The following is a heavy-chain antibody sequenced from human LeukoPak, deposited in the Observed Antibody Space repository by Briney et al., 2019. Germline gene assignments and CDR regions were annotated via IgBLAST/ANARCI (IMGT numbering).Heavy chain of an antibody. Sequence: ETLSLPCTVSGDSISSSTHYWGWIRPPPGKALDWIGAIYSSGSTYYNPSLKTRVTISVDTSKNQFSLRLSSVTAADTAVYYCGLLSKVDYWGQGTLVTVSS. CDR1: GDSISSSTHY. CDR2: IYSSGST. D-gene: IGHD1-26*01. CDR3: GLLSKVDY. V-gene: IGHV4-39*07. J-gene: IGHJ4*02.